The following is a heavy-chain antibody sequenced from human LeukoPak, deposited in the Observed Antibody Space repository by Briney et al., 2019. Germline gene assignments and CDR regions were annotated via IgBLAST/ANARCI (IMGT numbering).Heavy chain of an antibody. CDR3: ARIIVIITTVSLAFDI. J-gene: IGHJ3*02. CDR1: GGSISSYY. D-gene: IGHD3-22*01. Sequence: PSKTLSLTCTVSGGSISSYYWSWIRQPPGKGLEWIGYIYYSGSTNYNPSLKSRVTISVDSSKNQFSLKLSSVTAADTAVYYCARIIVIITTVSLAFDIWGQGTMVTVSS. V-gene: IGHV4-59*08. CDR2: IYYSGST.